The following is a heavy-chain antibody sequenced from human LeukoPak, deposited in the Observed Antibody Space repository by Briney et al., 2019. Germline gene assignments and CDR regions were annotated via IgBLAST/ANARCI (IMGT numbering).Heavy chain of an antibody. V-gene: IGHV1-69*11. J-gene: IGHJ3*02. CDR2: IIPILRQS. D-gene: IGHD5-12*01. CDR1: GGTFSTFA. Sequence: ALKVSCKASGGTFSTFAINWVRQAPGQGLEWMGRIIPILRQSNSSPKFQGTVSITADEFTNTAYMERSSLRSEDTAVYYCATGGAYADAFDIWGQGTMVTVSS. CDR3: ATGGAYADAFDI.